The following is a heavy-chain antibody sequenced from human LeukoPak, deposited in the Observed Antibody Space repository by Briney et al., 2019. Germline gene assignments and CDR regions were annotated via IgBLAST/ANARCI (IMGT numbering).Heavy chain of an antibody. J-gene: IGHJ4*02. CDR1: GFTFSSYE. Sequence: GGSLRLSCAASGFTFSSYEMNWVRQAPGKGLEWVSYISSGGNTIYYADSVKGRFTISRDNAKNSLYLQMNSLRAEDAAVYYCAREGTAMVSFDYWGQGTLVTVSS. CDR2: ISSGGNTI. CDR3: AREGTAMVSFDY. V-gene: IGHV3-48*03. D-gene: IGHD5-18*01.